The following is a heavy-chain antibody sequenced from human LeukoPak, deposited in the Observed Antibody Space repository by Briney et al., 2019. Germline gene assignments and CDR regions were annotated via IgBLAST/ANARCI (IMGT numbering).Heavy chain of an antibody. Sequence: PGGSRRLSCATSGFTFSSYEMNWVRQAPGKGPEWVSYISSSGSTIYYADSVKGRFTISRDNAKNSLYLQMNSLRAEDTAVYYCARGWNSGSYYDYWGQGTLVTVSS. CDR2: ISSSGSTI. CDR3: ARGWNSGSYYDY. CDR1: GFTFSSYE. J-gene: IGHJ4*02. V-gene: IGHV3-48*03. D-gene: IGHD1-26*01.